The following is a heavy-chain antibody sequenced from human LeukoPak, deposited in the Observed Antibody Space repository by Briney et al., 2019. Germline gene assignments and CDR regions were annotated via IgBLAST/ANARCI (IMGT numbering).Heavy chain of an antibody. Sequence: KPSETLSLTCAVYGGSFSGYYWSWIRQPPGKGLEWIGEINHSGSTNYNPSLKSRVTISVDTSKNQFSLELSSVTAADTAVYYCARGRGYDSSGYYSYYMDVWGKGTTVTVSS. V-gene: IGHV4-34*01. J-gene: IGHJ6*03. D-gene: IGHD3-22*01. CDR3: ARGRGYDSSGYYSYYMDV. CDR2: INHSGST. CDR1: GGSFSGYY.